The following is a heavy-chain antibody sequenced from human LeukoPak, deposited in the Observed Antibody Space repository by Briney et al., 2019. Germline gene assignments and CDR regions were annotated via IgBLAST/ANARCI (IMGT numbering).Heavy chain of an antibody. Sequence: SGGSLRLSCAASGFTFSTYAVNWVRQAPGKGLEWVSAITGSGGATYYADSVKGRFTISRDNAKNTLYLQMNSLRAEDTAVYYCARAAYYYDSSGYNEAFDIWGQGTMVTVSS. CDR3: ARAAYYYDSSGYNEAFDI. CDR2: ITGSGGAT. J-gene: IGHJ3*02. V-gene: IGHV3-23*01. CDR1: GFTFSTYA. D-gene: IGHD3-22*01.